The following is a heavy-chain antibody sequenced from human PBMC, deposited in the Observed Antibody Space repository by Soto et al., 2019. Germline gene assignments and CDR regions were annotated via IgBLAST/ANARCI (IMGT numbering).Heavy chain of an antibody. J-gene: IGHJ4*02. Sequence: QVHLVQSGAEVKKPGASVTVSCKTSGYTFTDNAIYWVRQPPGQSLERMGRVSTGNGNTKVSQKFQGIVTNTRVTSATPAYMELITLRSEDTAGHFCAKGSRMWTPDYWGQGTLVTVSS. V-gene: IGHV1-3*04. CDR3: AKGSRMWTPDY. D-gene: IGHD2-21*01. CDR2: VSTGNGNT. CDR1: GYTFTDNA.